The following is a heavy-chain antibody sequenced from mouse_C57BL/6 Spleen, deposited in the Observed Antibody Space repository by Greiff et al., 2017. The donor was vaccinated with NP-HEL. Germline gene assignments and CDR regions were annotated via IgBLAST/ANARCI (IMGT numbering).Heavy chain of an antibody. CDR2: IYPGDGDT. D-gene: IGHD2-1*01. Sequence: VQLHQSGAELVKPGASVKISCKASGYAFSSYWMNWVKQRPGKGLEWIGQIYPGDGDTNYNGKFKGKATLTADKSSSTAYMQLSSLTSEDSAVYFCARYYGNYLAWFAYWGQGTLVTVSA. CDR3: ARYYGNYLAWFAY. J-gene: IGHJ3*01. CDR1: GYAFSSYW. V-gene: IGHV1-80*01.